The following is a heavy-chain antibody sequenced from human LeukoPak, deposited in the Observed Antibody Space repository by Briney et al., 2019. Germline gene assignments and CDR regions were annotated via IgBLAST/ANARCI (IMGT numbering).Heavy chain of an antibody. CDR1: GLTFNNYA. Sequence: GGSLRLSCAGSGLTFNNYAMSWVRQAPGKGLEWVSAINSGGDATAYADSVRGRFTISRDNSKNTLSLQLNSLRADDTAIYYCAKSDCGTIGCKLLDYWGQGTLVTVSS. CDR3: AKSDCGTIGCKLLDY. CDR2: INSGGDAT. J-gene: IGHJ4*02. V-gene: IGHV3-23*01. D-gene: IGHD2-21*01.